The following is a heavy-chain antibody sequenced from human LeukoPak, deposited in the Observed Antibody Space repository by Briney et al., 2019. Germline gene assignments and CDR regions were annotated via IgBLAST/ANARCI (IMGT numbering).Heavy chain of an antibody. D-gene: IGHD4-17*01. CDR2: IIPILGIA. J-gene: IGHJ6*02. Sequence: GGSLRLSCAASGFTFSSYAISWVRQAPGQGLEWMGRIIPILGIANYAQKFQGRVTITADKSTSTAYMELSSLRSEDTAVYYCASTTYYYYYGMDVWGQGTTVTVSS. CDR3: ASTTYYYYYGMDV. CDR1: GFTFSSYA. V-gene: IGHV1-69*04.